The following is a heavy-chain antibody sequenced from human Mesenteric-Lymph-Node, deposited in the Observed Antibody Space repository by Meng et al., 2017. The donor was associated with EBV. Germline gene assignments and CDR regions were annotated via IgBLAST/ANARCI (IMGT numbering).Heavy chain of an antibody. CDR2: IYHDGTT. CDR1: GGSISSGYW. V-gene: IGHV4-4*02. J-gene: IGHJ4*02. CDR3: ARSPYSGSYYANVDY. D-gene: IGHD1-26*01. Sequence: QGHRQESGPGLVKPSGTLSLTCAVSGGSISSGYWWSWVRQPPEKGLEWIGEIYHDGTTNYPPSLKSRVSISVDKSKNQFSLKLSSVTAADTAVYYCARSPYSGSYYANVDYWGQGTLVTVSS.